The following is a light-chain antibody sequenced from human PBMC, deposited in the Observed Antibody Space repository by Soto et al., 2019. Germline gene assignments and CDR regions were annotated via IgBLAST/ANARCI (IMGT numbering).Light chain of an antibody. J-gene: IGKJ4*01. V-gene: IGKV3-15*01. CDR2: GAS. Sequence: EIVMMQSPATLSVSPGERSTLSCRASQSVNRNLAWYQQKPGQAPRLLIYGASTRATGIPARFSGSGSGTEFTLTISSLQSEDFAVYYCQQYNNWLTFGGGTKVDIK. CDR3: QQYNNWLT. CDR1: QSVNRN.